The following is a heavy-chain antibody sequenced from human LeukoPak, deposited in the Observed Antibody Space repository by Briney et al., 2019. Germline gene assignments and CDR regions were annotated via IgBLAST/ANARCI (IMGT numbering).Heavy chain of an antibody. CDR3: ARGASSGWFSSGWDY. CDR1: SYTFTSSA. J-gene: IGHJ4*02. V-gene: IGHV1-18*01. D-gene: IGHD6-19*01. Sequence: GASVKVSCKASSYTFTSSAISWVRQAPGQGLEWMGWISAYNGNTNYAQKLQGRVTMTTDTSTSTAYMELRSLRYEDTAVYYCARGASSGWFSSGWDYWGQGTLVTVSS. CDR2: ISAYNGNT.